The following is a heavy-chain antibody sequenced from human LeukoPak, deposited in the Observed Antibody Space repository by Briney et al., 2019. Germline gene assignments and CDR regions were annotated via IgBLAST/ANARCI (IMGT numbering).Heavy chain of an antibody. CDR1: GFTFSSYS. CDR2: ISSSSSTI. Sequence: GGSLRLSCAASGFTFSSYSMNWVRQAPGKGMDWVSYISSSSSTIYHADSVKGRFTISRDNAKNSLYLQMNSLRDEDTAVYYCARGPYCSSTSCRGYFDYWGQGTLVTVSS. D-gene: IGHD2-2*01. CDR3: ARGPYCSSTSCRGYFDY. V-gene: IGHV3-48*02. J-gene: IGHJ4*02.